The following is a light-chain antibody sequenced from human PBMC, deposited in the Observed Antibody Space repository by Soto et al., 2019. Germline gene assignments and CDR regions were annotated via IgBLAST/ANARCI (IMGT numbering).Light chain of an antibody. CDR2: ENN. Sequence: QSVLTQPPSVSAAPGQKVTISCSGSSSNIGSYSVSWYQQLPGSAPKLLIHENNKRPSGIPDRFSGSKSGTSATLGITGLQAGGEADYYCGAWDRSLTGGVFGGGTKLTVL. CDR1: SSNIGSYS. V-gene: IGLV1-51*02. CDR3: GAWDRSLTGGV. J-gene: IGLJ3*02.